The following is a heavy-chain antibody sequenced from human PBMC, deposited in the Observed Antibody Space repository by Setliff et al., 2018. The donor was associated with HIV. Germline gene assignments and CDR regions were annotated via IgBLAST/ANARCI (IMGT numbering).Heavy chain of an antibody. V-gene: IGHV3-30*07. CDR2: ISYDGSNK. Sequence: GGSLRLSCAASGFTFSSYAMHWVRQAPGKGLEWVAVISYDGSNKYYADSVKGRFTISRDNAKNSLYLQMNSLRAEDTAVYYCARTPSIAVAGRLWFDPWGQGTLVTVSS. CDR3: ARTPSIAVAGRLWFDP. CDR1: GFTFSSYA. D-gene: IGHD6-19*01. J-gene: IGHJ5*02.